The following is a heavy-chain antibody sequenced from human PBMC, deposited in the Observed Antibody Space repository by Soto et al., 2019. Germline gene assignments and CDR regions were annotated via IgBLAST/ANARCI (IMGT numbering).Heavy chain of an antibody. CDR3: ARERDGSGSLSYYFDQ. Sequence: QLELVQSGAEVMEPGSSVKVSCKSSGGSLKNSGINWVRQAPGQGLEWVGGIIPIIGTPNYLQRLQTRVTISADESTNTAFLELGILRFDDTAIYYCARERDGSGSLSYYFDQWGQGTLVTVSS. V-gene: IGHV1-69*01. D-gene: IGHD3-10*01. CDR2: IIPIIGTP. J-gene: IGHJ4*02. CDR1: GGSLKNSG.